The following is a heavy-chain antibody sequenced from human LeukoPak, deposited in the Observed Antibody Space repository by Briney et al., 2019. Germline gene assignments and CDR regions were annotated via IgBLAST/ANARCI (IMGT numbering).Heavy chain of an antibody. J-gene: IGHJ4*02. Sequence: SETLSLTCTVSGGSISSYYWSWIRQPPGKGLEWIGYIHYSGSTNYNPSLKSRVTISVDTSKNQFSLKLSSVTAADTAVYYCARVSNWNDSRFDYWGQGALVTVSS. V-gene: IGHV4-59*01. D-gene: IGHD1-1*01. CDR3: ARVSNWNDSRFDY. CDR1: GGSISSYY. CDR2: IHYSGST.